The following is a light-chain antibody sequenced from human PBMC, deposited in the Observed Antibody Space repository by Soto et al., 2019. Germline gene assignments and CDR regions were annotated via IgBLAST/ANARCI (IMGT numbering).Light chain of an antibody. J-gene: IGLJ3*02. V-gene: IGLV2-23*01. CDR1: SSDVGSYDL. CDR2: EDN. CDR3: CSYAGSSTVV. Sequence: QSVLTQPASVSGSPGQSITISCTGASSDVGSYDLVSWYQQHPGKAPKVVIYEDNKRPSGISDHFSGYKSGNTASLTISGLQADDEADYYSCSYAGSSTVVFGGGTKLTVL.